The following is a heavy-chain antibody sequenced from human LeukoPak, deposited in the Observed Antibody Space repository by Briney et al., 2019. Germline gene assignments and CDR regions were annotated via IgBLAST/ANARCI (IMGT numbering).Heavy chain of an antibody. CDR1: GGSISSYY. CDR3: ARDFSGSRTDGAFDI. CDR2: IYYSGST. J-gene: IGHJ3*02. V-gene: IGHV4-59*01. D-gene: IGHD1-26*01. Sequence: SETLSLTCTVSGGSISSYYWSWIRQPPGKGLEWIGYIYYSGSTNYNPSLKSRVTISVDTSKNQFSLKLSSVTAADTAVYYCARDFSGSRTDGAFDIWGQGTMVTVSS.